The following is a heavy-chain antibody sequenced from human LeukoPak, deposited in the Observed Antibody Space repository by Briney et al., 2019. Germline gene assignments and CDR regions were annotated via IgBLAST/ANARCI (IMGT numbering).Heavy chain of an antibody. CDR1: GFTFSSYS. CDR2: ISSSSSYI. V-gene: IGHV3-21*01. D-gene: IGHD4-11*01. Sequence: PGGSLRLSCAASGFTFSSYSMNWVRQAPGKGLEWVSSISSSSSYIYYADSVKGRFTISRDNAKNSLYLQMNSLRAEDTAVYYCARDYSKTVTFDYWGQGTLVTVSS. J-gene: IGHJ4*02. CDR3: ARDYSKTVTFDY.